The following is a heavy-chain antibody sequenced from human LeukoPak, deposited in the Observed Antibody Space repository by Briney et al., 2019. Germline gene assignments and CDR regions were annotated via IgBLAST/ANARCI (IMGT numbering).Heavy chain of an antibody. Sequence: SETLYLTCTVSGGSISSYYWSWIRQPPGKGLEWIGYIYYSGSTNYNPSLKSRVTISVDTSKNQFSLKLSSVTAADTAVYYCARTFNWFDPWGQGTLVTVSS. J-gene: IGHJ5*02. CDR1: GGSISSYY. D-gene: IGHD3-16*01. CDR3: ARTFNWFDP. V-gene: IGHV4-59*01. CDR2: IYYSGST.